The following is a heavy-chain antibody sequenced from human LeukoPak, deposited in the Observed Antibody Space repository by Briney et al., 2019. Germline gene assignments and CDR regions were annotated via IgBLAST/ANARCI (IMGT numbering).Heavy chain of an antibody. J-gene: IGHJ4*02. V-gene: IGHV3-30*02. Sequence: GGSLRLSCVASGFTFSSYGMHWVRQAPGKGLEWVAFTQYDGINKYYADSVKGRFTISRDNSKNTLYLQMNSLRVEDTAVYYCAKDPSVVAVHFDYWGQGTLVNVSS. CDR2: TQYDGINK. CDR1: GFTFSSYG. D-gene: IGHD2-15*01. CDR3: AKDPSVVAVHFDY.